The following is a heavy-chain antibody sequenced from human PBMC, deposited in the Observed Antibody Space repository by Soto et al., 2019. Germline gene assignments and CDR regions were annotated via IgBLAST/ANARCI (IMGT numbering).Heavy chain of an antibody. V-gene: IGHV3-30*14. J-gene: IGHJ4*02. CDR3: AKVRERGTTAMSCFDS. D-gene: IGHD5-18*01. CDR1: GFTFSSYA. CDR2: ISYDANNK. Sequence: QVQLVESGGGVVQPGRSLRLSCAASGFTFSSYAMHWVRQAPGKGLEWVAVISYDANNKNYADSVEGRLTISKDNSKNTLYLQMHSLRPEDTAVYYCAKVRERGTTAMSCFDSWGQGTLVTVSS.